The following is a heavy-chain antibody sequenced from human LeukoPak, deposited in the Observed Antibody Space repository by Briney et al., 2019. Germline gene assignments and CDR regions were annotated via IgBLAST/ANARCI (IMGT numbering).Heavy chain of an antibody. Sequence: PSETLSLTCTVSGGSISSYYWSWIRQPAGKGLEWIGRIYTSGSTNYNPSLKSRVTMSVDTSKNQFSLKLSSVTAADTAVYYCASTPFRAHSYGHGYWGQGTLVTVSS. CDR2: IYTSGST. CDR3: ASTPFRAHSYGHGY. J-gene: IGHJ4*02. V-gene: IGHV4-4*07. D-gene: IGHD5-18*01. CDR1: GGSISSYY.